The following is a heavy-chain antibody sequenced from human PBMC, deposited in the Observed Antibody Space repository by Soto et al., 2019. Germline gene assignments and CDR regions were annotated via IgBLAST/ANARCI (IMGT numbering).Heavy chain of an antibody. CDR2: IYHSGST. D-gene: IGHD5-12*01. CDR3: ARAIGRGYYYYAMDV. J-gene: IGHJ6*02. Sequence: PSETLSLTCTVSGASVSSGDYYWTWIRQPPGKGLEWIGYIYHSGSTYKQPSLKSRVAISVDMSQNQFSLKLSAVTAADTAVYYCARAIGRGYYYYAMDVWGQGTTVTVSS. CDR1: GASVSSGDYY. V-gene: IGHV4-30-4*01.